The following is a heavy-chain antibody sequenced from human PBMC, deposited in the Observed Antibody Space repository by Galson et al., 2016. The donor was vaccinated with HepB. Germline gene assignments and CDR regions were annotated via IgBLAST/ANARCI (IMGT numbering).Heavy chain of an antibody. CDR1: GFTFSSYR. CDR3: VRDKVTPGTNWFDP. V-gene: IGHV3-74*01. Sequence: SLRLSCAASGFTFSSYRMHWVRQAPGEGLVWVSHISGDGSSTHYGDSVKGRFTVSRDNSKNTLYLQMNSLRAEDTAVYYCVRDKVTPGTNWFDPWGQGTQVTVSS. D-gene: IGHD4-11*01. CDR2: ISGDGSST. J-gene: IGHJ5*02.